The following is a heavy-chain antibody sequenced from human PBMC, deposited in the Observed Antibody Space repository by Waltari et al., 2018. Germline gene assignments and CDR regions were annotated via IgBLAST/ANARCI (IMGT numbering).Heavy chain of an antibody. CDR3: GREGGTSGYSGYLDT. CDR2: MSYDGFSK. V-gene: IGHV3-30*01. J-gene: IGHJ4*02. CDR1: AFTYRTSI. Sequence: QVQLVESGGGVVQPGRSLRLSCAAPAFTYRTSIIHWVRQAPGKGLEGVAAMSYDGFSKYYADSVKGRFSIGRDDSQNTVYLQANSLTTEDTAVYYCGREGGTSGYSGYLDTWGQGTLVTVSS. D-gene: IGHD2-15*01.